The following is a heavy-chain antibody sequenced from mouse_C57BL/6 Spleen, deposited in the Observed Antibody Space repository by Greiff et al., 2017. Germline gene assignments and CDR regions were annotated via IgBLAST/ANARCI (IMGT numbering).Heavy chain of an antibody. CDR1: GYTFTSYW. CDR2: LDPSDSYT. D-gene: IGHD2-4*01. V-gene: IGHV1-69*01. CDR3: AWGLRREDYAMDY. J-gene: IGHJ4*01. Sequence: QVQLQQPGAELVMPGASVKLSCKASGYTFTSYWMHWVKQRPGQGLEWIGELDPSDSYTNYNQKFKGKSTLTVDKSSSTAYMQLSSLTSEDSAVYYCAWGLRREDYAMDYWGQGTSVTVAS.